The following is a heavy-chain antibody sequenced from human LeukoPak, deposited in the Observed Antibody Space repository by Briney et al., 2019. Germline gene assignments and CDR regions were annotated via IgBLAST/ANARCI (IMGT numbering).Heavy chain of an antibody. V-gene: IGHV3-74*03. D-gene: IGHD6-19*01. CDR1: GFTFRSYW. J-gene: IGHJ4*02. CDR2: TDRNGNGI. CDR3: TKDGGWSFGD. Sequence: GGSLRLSCAASGFTFRSYWMHWVRQAPGEGLVWVSRTDRNGNGITYADSVKGRFTISRDNAKNTLYLQMNSLRVEDTAVYYCTKDGGWSFGDWGQGTLVTVSS.